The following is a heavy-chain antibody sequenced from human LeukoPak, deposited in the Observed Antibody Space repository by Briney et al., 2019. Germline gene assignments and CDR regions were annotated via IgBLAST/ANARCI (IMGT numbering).Heavy chain of an antibody. CDR2: INWNGGST. D-gene: IGHD2-15*01. V-gene: IGHV3-20*04. J-gene: IGHJ4*02. CDR1: GFTFDDYG. Sequence: GGSLRLSCAASGFTFDDYGMSWVRQAPGKGLEWVSGINWNGGSTGYADSVKGRFTISRDNAKNSLYLQMNSLRAEDTAVYYCAKTPLGYCSGGSCYSAYWGQGTLVTVSS. CDR3: AKTPLGYCSGGSCYSAY.